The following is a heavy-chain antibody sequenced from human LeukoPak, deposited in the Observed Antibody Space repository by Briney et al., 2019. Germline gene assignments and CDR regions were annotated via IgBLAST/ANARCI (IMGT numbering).Heavy chain of an antibody. CDR2: ISSSSSYI. CDR1: GFTFSSYG. J-gene: IGHJ3*02. Sequence: TGGSLRLSCAASGFTFSSYGMNWVRQAPGKGLEWVSSISSSSSYIYYADSVKGRFTISRDNAKNSLYLQMNSLRAEDTAVYYCARAAAGRTFDIWGQGTMVTVSS. D-gene: IGHD6-13*01. V-gene: IGHV3-21*01. CDR3: ARAAAGRTFDI.